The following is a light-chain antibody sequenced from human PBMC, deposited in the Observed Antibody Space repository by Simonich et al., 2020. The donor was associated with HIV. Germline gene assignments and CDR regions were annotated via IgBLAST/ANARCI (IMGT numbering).Light chain of an antibody. Sequence: QSVLTQPPSASGTPGQRVTISCSGSSSNIGSNYVYWYQQLPGTAPKLLMYRNNQRPSGVPDRFSGSTSGTSASLAISGLRSEDETDYYCAAWDDSLSVWVFGGGTKLTVL. CDR3: AAWDDSLSVWV. CDR1: SSNIGSNY. J-gene: IGLJ3*02. V-gene: IGLV1-47*01. CDR2: RNN.